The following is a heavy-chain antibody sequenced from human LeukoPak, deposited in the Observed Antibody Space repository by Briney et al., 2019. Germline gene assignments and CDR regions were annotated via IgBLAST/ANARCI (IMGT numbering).Heavy chain of an antibody. CDR3: ASVYCSSTSCPLGYFDY. CDR2: IYTRGST. J-gene: IGHJ4*02. D-gene: IGHD2-2*01. Sequence: PSQTLSLTCTVSGGSISSGSYYWSWIRQPAGKGLEWIGRIYTRGSTNYNPSLKSRVTISVDTSKNQFSLKLSSVTAADTAVYYCASVYCSSTSCPLGYFDYWGQGTLVTVSS. V-gene: IGHV4-61*02. CDR1: GGSISSGSYY.